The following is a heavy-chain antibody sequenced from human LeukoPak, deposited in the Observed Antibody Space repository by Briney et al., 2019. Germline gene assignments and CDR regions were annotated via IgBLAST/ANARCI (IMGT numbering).Heavy chain of an antibody. V-gene: IGHV1-2*06. CDR2: INPNSGGT. J-gene: IGHJ4*02. Sequence: GASVKVSCKASGYTFTGYYIHWVRQAPGQGLEWMGRINPNSGGTNYAQKFQGRVTMTRDTSISTAYMGLSRLRSDDTAVYYCARAAAAATDFDYWGQGTLVTVSS. D-gene: IGHD2-15*01. CDR3: ARAAAAATDFDY. CDR1: GYTFTGYY.